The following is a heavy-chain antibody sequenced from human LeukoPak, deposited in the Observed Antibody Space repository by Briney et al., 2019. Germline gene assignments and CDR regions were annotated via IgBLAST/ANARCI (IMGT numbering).Heavy chain of an antibody. CDR3: ARDFCSGGSCYSDAFDI. CDR1: GGSISSGGYY. J-gene: IGHJ3*02. V-gene: IGHV4-31*03. CDR2: IYYSGST. D-gene: IGHD2-15*01. Sequence: PSETLSLTCTVSGGSISSGGYYWSWIRQHPGKGLEWIVYIYYSGSTYYNPSLKSRVTISVDTSKNQFSLKLSSVTAADTAVYYCARDFCSGGSCYSDAFDIWGQGTMVTVSS.